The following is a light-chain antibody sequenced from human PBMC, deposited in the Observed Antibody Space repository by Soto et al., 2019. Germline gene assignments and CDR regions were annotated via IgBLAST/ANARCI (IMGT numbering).Light chain of an antibody. CDR2: GAS. CDR3: QHYNNWPPWT. J-gene: IGKJ1*01. V-gene: IGKV3-15*01. CDR1: QSVISN. Sequence: EIEMTQSPATLSLSPGERATLYCWASQSVISNLAWYQQKPGQAPRLLIYGASTRVTGVPARFSGSGSGTEFILIISSLQSEDFAVYYCQHYNNWPPWTFGQGTKVDIK.